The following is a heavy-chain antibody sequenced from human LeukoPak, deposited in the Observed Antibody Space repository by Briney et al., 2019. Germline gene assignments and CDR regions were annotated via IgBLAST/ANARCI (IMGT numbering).Heavy chain of an antibody. D-gene: IGHD6-13*01. Sequence: PGRSPRLSCAASGFTFSSYGMHWVRQAPGKGLEWVAVIWYDGSNKYYADSVKGRFTISRDNSKNTLYLQMNSLRAEDTAVYYCAKDGRSSCYVDYFDYWGQGTLVTVSS. V-gene: IGHV3-33*06. CDR1: GFTFSSYG. CDR3: AKDGRSSCYVDYFDY. CDR2: IWYDGSNK. J-gene: IGHJ4*02.